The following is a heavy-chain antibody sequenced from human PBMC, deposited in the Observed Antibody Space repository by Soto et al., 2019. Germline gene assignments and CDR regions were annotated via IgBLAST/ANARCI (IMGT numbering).Heavy chain of an antibody. CDR2: FYYTGSS. J-gene: IGHJ4*02. D-gene: IGHD4-4*01. Sequence: PSETLSLTCAVSGYSISSGHYWAWIRQPPGKGLEWIGSFYYTGSSYYNPSLKSRVSISVDTSKNQISLKLGFVTAADTAVYFCARVGPSDYSNFEYWGQGRLVTVSS. V-gene: IGHV4-38-2*01. CDR1: GYSISSGHY. CDR3: ARVGPSDYSNFEY.